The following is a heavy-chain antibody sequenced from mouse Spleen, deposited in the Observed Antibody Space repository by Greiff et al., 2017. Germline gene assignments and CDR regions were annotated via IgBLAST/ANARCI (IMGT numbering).Heavy chain of an antibody. CDR1: GYTFTSYW. J-gene: IGHJ4*01. CDR3: ARGMGKAMDY. Sequence: QVQLQQPGAELVKPGASVKLSCTASGYTFTSYWMHWVKQRPGQGLEWIGLIHPNSGSTNYNEKFKSKATLTVDKSSSTAYMQLSSLTSEDSAVYYCARGMGKAMDYWGQGTSVTVSS. CDR2: IHPNSGST. D-gene: IGHD2-1*01. V-gene: IGHV1-64*01.